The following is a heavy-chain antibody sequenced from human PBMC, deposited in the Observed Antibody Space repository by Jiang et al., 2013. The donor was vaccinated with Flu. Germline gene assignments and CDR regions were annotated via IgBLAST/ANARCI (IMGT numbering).Heavy chain of an antibody. V-gene: IGHV4-39*01. D-gene: IGHD1-7*01. J-gene: IGHJ4*02. CDR2: IYYSGST. Sequence: GLVKPSETLSLTCTVSGGSISSSSYYWGWIRQPPGKGLEWIGSIYYSGSTYYNPSLKSRVTISVDTSKNQFSLKLSSVTAADTAVYYCARARVGVFGITGTTGYFDYWGQGTLVTVSS. CDR1: GGSISSSSYY. CDR3: ARARVGVFGITGTTGYFDY.